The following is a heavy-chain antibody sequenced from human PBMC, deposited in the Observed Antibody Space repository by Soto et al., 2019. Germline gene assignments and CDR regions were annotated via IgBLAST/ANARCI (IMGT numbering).Heavy chain of an antibody. CDR1: GFTFSTYW. V-gene: IGHV3-7*04. CDR2: IKPDGSEK. CDR3: ARRDSYEGTDLFWDAFDI. J-gene: IGHJ3*02. D-gene: IGHD3-22*01. Sequence: GGSLRLSCAASGFTFSTYWMSWVRQAPGKGLEWVANIKPDGSEKWYVDSVKGRFTISRDNAKNSLYLQMNSMRAEGTAVSYGARRDSYEGTDLFWDAFDIWGQGTMVT.